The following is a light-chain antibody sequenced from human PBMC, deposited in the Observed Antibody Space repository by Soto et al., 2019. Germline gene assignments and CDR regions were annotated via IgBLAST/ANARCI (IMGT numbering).Light chain of an antibody. J-gene: IGLJ2*01. CDR1: SSDIGGYNY. CDR3: TSYASRSALV. Sequence: QSVLTQPASVSGSPGQSITISCAGTSSDIGGYNYVSWYQHHPGKAPKLIICEVSNRPSGVSTRFSGSKSGNTASLTISGLQAEDEADYFCTSYASRSALVFGGGTKVTVL. V-gene: IGLV2-14*01. CDR2: EVS.